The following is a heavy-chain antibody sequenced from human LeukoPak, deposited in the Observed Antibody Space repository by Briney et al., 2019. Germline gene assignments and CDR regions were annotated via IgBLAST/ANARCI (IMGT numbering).Heavy chain of an antibody. CDR2: INPNSGGT. CDR3: ARALDILTGLDAFDI. D-gene: IGHD3-9*01. Sequence: ASVKVSCKASGYTFTGYYMHWVRQAPGQGLEWMGWINPNSGGTNYAQKFQGWVTITRETSISTAYLERSRLRSGETAVYYCARALDILTGLDAFDIWGQGTMVTVSS. J-gene: IGHJ3*02. V-gene: IGHV1-2*04. CDR1: GYTFTGYY.